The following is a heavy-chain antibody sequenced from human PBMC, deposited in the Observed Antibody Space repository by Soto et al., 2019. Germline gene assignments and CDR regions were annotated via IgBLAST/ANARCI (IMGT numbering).Heavy chain of an antibody. CDR2: INPKSSGT. J-gene: IGHJ5*01. V-gene: IGHV1-2*02. CDR1: GYTFTAYY. D-gene: IGHD3-16*01. Sequence: GASVKVSCKASGYTFTAYYMHWVRQAPGQGPEWMGWINPKSSGTNYAQKFEGRVTITRDTSISTAYVELSRLRSDDTAVYYCARGKGDTRLDELWTYYNWFDSWGQGTLVTVSS. CDR3: ARGKGDTRLDELWTYYNWFDS.